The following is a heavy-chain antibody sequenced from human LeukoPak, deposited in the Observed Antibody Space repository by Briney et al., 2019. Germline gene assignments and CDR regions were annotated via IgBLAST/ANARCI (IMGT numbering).Heavy chain of an antibody. CDR3: ARDRESITMVRGVIRFDY. J-gene: IGHJ4*02. CDR2: MNPNSGNT. CDR1: GYTFTSYD. D-gene: IGHD3-10*01. Sequence: GASVKVSCKASGYTFTSYDINWVRQATGQGLEWMGWMNPNSGNTGYAQKFQGRVTMTRNTSISTAYMELSSLRSEDTAVYYCARDRESITMVRGVIRFDYWGQGTLATVSS. V-gene: IGHV1-8*01.